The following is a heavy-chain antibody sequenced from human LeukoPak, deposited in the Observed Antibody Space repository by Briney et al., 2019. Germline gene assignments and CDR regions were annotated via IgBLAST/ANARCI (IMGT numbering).Heavy chain of an antibody. CDR3: ARDERFCNGDNHYPDLGY. CDR1: GYTFTGYY. Sequence: ASVKVSCKASGYTFTGYYMFWVRQAPGQGLEWMGWINPNTGATKYAQNFQGRVTLTRDTSIRTTFMELSSLRSDDTAFYYCARDERFCNGDNHYPDLGYRGQGTLVTVSS. D-gene: IGHD2-15*01. J-gene: IGHJ4*02. CDR2: INPNTGAT. V-gene: IGHV1-2*02.